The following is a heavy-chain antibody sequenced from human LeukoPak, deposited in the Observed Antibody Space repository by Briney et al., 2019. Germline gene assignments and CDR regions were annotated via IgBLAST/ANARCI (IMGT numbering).Heavy chain of an antibody. J-gene: IGHJ3*02. CDR1: GFTFSSYE. CDR3: ARGGSSGYFYDTLDI. V-gene: IGHV3-48*03. Sequence: GGSLRLSCAASGFTFSSYEMNWVRQAPGKGLEWVSYISSSGSTIYYADSVKGRFTISRDNAKNSLCLQMNSLRAEDTAVYYCARGGSSGYFYDTLDIWGQGTMVTVSS. D-gene: IGHD3-22*01. CDR2: ISSSGSTI.